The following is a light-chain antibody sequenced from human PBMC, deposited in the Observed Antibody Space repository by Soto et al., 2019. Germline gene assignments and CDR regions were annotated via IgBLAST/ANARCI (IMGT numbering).Light chain of an antibody. J-gene: IGKJ1*01. CDR3: QQYNSYSPWT. Sequence: DIQMTQSPSTLSASVGDRVNITCRASQSIRTWLAWYQQKPGKVPKLLIYDASSLESGVPSRFSGSGSGTEFTLTISSLQPDDFATYYCQQYNSYSPWTFGQGTKVEIK. CDR2: DAS. CDR1: QSIRTW. V-gene: IGKV1-5*01.